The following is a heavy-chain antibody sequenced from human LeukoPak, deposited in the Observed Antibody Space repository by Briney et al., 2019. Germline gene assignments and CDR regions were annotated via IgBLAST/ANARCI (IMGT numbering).Heavy chain of an antibody. CDR1: GFTFSNYG. Sequence: GGSLRLSCAASGFTFSNYGMSWVRQAPGKGLEWVSYISSSGSTTYYADSMKGRFTISRDNAKNSLYLQMNSLRAEDTAVYYCARSPAGANYYLDVWGKGTTVTISS. CDR3: ARSPAGANYYLDV. V-gene: IGHV3-48*04. D-gene: IGHD1-14*01. J-gene: IGHJ6*03. CDR2: ISSSGSTT.